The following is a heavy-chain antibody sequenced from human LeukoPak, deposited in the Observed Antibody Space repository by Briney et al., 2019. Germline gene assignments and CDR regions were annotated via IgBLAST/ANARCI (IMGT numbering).Heavy chain of an antibody. CDR3: ARVRTEWYIDL. J-gene: IGHJ2*01. CDR1: GFIFSPYW. CDR2: MKEDGSEK. Sequence: PGGSLRLSCAASGFIFSPYWVTWVRQAPGMGREGVANMKEDGSEKFCVDSVRGRFAISRANAKNSLYLQMNSLRVEDTGVYYCARVRTEWYIDLWGRGTLVTVST. V-gene: IGHV3-7*01. D-gene: IGHD2-8*02.